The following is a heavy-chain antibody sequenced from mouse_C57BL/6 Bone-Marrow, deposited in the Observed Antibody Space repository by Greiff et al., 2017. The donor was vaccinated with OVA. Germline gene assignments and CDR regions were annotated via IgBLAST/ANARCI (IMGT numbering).Heavy chain of an antibody. CDR2: ITHSGET. Sequence: KLEESGPGLVKPSQSLFLTCSITGFPITSGYYWIWIRQSPGKPLEWMGYITHSGETFYNPSLQSPISITRETSKNQFFLQLNSLTTEDTAMYYCAGDTLGYAFDYWGQGTTLTVSS. J-gene: IGHJ2*01. V-gene: IGHV12-3*01. CDR3: AGDTLGYAFDY. CDR1: GFPITSGYY. D-gene: IGHD2-2*01.